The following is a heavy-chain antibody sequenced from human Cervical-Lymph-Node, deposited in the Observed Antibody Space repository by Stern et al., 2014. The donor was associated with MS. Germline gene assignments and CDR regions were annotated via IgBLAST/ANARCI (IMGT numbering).Heavy chain of an antibody. D-gene: IGHD3-10*01. Sequence: LQLQESGPGLVKPSQTLSLTCNVSGASIRSDDYYWTWIRQPPGKGLEWIGYIYYSGNTYYSPSLRSRVTISVDTSKNQFSLKLSSVTAADTAVYYCARTDILLIDHWGQGTLVTVSS. CDR2: IYYSGNT. CDR1: GASIRSDDYY. CDR3: ARTDILLIDH. J-gene: IGHJ5*02. V-gene: IGHV4-30-4*01.